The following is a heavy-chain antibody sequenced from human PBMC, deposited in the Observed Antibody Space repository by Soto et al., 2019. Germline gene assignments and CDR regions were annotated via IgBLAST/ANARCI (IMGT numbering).Heavy chain of an antibody. Sequence: GALVKVSCKASGGTFSSYAISWVRQAPGQGLEWMGGIIPIFGTANYAQKFQGRVTITADESTSTAYMELSSLRSEDTAVYYCARDEITMVRGVIGRYYYYGMDVWGQGTTVTVSS. CDR2: IIPIFGTA. D-gene: IGHD3-10*01. V-gene: IGHV1-69*13. J-gene: IGHJ6*02. CDR3: ARDEITMVRGVIGRYYYYGMDV. CDR1: GGTFSSYA.